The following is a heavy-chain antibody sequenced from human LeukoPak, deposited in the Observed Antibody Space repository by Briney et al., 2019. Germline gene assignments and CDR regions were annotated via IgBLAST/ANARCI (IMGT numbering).Heavy chain of an antibody. V-gene: IGHV1-24*01. CDR3: ATRLPRYSRSWHYYYYGMDV. J-gene: IGHJ6*02. CDR1: GYTLTALS. D-gene: IGHD6-13*01. Sequence: GASVKPSSKVSGYTLTALSMHTVRQAPRTGLECMGGFDTADGETIYAQKFQCRVTMTEDTSTDTAYMELSSLRSEDTAVYYCATRLPRYSRSWHYYYYGMDVWGQGTTVTVSS. CDR2: FDTADGET.